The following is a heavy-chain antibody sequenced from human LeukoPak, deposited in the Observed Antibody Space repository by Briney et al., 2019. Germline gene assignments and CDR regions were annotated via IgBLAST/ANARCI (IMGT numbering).Heavy chain of an antibody. V-gene: IGHV4-39*01. D-gene: IGHD3-3*01. CDR2: IYYSGST. CDR1: GGSFSGYY. J-gene: IGHJ3*02. CDR3: ARTGPYYDFWSRTDAFDI. Sequence: SETLSLTCAVYGGSFSGYYWGWIRQPPGKGLEWIGSIYYSGSTYYNPSLKSRVTISVDTSKNQFSLKLSSVTAADTAVYYCARTGPYYDFWSRTDAFDIWGQGTMVTVSS.